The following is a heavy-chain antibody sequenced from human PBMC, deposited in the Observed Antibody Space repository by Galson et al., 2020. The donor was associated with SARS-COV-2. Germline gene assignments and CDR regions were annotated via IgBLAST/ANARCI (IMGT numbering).Heavy chain of an antibody. J-gene: IGHJ2*01. V-gene: IGHV4-30-2*01. Sequence: SETLSLTCAVSGGSISSGGYSWTWIRQPPGKGLEWIGYIYQSGATHYNPSLKSRLTISVDRSKNQLSLDLRSVSVADSAVYYCARRYTYGLSPYWYFDLWGRGTWSLSPQ. CDR1: GGSISSGGYS. D-gene: IGHD5-18*01. CDR2: IYQSGAT. CDR3: ARRYTYGLSPYWYFDL.